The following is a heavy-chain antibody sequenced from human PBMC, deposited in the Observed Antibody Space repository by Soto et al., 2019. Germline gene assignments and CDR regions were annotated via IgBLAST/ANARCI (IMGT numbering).Heavy chain of an antibody. CDR2: VSYSGST. CDR1: GGAIGGYD. V-gene: IGHV4-59*03. Sequence: ASETLSLTCSLSGGAIGGYDWSWIRQPPGKALEWIGYVSYSGSTDCHPSLKSRVSISIDTAKNQFSLKMISVTAADTAVYYCDRHVSDSGWFFFDPWGQGALVTVSS. D-gene: IGHD6-19*01. J-gene: IGHJ5*02. CDR3: DRHVSDSGWFFFDP.